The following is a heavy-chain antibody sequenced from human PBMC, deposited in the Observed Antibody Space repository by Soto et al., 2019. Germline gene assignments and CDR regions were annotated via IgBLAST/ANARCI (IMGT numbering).Heavy chain of an antibody. CDR1: GFTFSSYS. V-gene: IGHV3-48*02. D-gene: IGHD3-9*01. J-gene: IGHJ4*02. Sequence: PGGSLRLSCAASGFTFSSYSMNWVRQAPGKGLEWVSYISSSSSTIYYADSVKGRFTISRDNAKNSLYLQMNSLRDEDTAVYYCARDYVGILTGYYFDYWGQGTLVTVSS. CDR2: ISSSSSTI. CDR3: ARDYVGILTGYYFDY.